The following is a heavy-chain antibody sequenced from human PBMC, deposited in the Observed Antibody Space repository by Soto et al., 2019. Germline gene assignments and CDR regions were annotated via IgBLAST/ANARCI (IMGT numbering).Heavy chain of an antibody. CDR1: GYSFTNND. CDR3: ARMATFVSLHWFDP. J-gene: IGHJ5*02. D-gene: IGHD3-16*01. Sequence: QVQLVQSGAEVREPGASVKVSCKASGYSFTNNDVSWVRKATGQGLEWRGWMNPGSGDTGYAQKFPGRVTKTRDIFKATPQRELSSLRSDDTAIYYCARMATFVSLHWFDPWGQGTLVTVSS. V-gene: IGHV1-8*01. CDR2: MNPGSGDT.